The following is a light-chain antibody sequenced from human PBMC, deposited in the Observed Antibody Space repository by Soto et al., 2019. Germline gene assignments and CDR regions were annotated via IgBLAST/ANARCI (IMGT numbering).Light chain of an antibody. V-gene: IGLV1-47*01. CDR3: AAWDDSLSGYV. J-gene: IGLJ1*01. CDR2: RSD. CDR1: SSNIGSNY. Sequence: QSVLTQPPSASGTPGQRVTISCSGSSSNIGSNYVCWYQHLPGTAPKLLIYRSDQRPSGVPDRFSGSKSGTSASLAISGLLSEDEADYYCAAWDDSLSGYVFGTGTKVTVL.